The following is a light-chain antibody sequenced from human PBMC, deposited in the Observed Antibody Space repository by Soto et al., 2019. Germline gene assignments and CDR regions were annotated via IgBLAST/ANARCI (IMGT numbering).Light chain of an antibody. CDR2: LNSDGSH. CDR3: QTWGTGPWV. V-gene: IGLV4-69*01. J-gene: IGLJ3*02. Sequence: QSVLTQSPSASASLGASVKLTCTLSSGHSSYAIAWHQQQPEKGPRYLMKLNSDGSHSKGDGIPERFSGSSSGAERYLTISGLQSEDEADYYCQTWGTGPWVFGGGTKLTVL. CDR1: SGHSSYA.